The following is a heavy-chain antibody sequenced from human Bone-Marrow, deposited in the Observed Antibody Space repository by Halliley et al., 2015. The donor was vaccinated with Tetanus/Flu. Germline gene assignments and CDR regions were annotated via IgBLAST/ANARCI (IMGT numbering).Heavy chain of an antibody. CDR2: IDPSDSYT. J-gene: IGHJ4*02. Sequence: LEGIGGIDPSDSYTKYSPSFQGHVTMSADKSISTAFLQWSSLKASDTAIYYCARFSGSYFPFDYWGQGSRVTVSS. CDR3: ARFSGSYFPFDY. V-gene: IGHV5-10-1*01. D-gene: IGHD1-26*01.